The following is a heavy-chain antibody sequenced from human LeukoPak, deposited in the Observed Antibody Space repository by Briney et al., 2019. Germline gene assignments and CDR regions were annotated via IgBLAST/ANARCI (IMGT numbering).Heavy chain of an antibody. CDR2: INHSGST. Sequence: PSETLSLTCAVYGGSFSGYYWSWIRKPPGKGLEWIGEINHSGSTNYNPSLKSRVTISVDTSKNQFSLKLSSVTAADTAVYYCAGRYSGSYYYYYYMDVWGKGTTVTVSS. J-gene: IGHJ6*03. CDR3: AGRYSGSYYYYYYMDV. V-gene: IGHV4-34*01. D-gene: IGHD1-26*01. CDR1: GGSFSGYY.